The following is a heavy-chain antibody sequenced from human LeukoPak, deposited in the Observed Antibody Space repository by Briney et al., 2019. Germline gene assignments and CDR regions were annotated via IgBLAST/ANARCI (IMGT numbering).Heavy chain of an antibody. D-gene: IGHD1-1*01. Sequence: GGSLRLSCAASGFTFSSYAMSWVRRAPGKGLEWVSAISGSGGSTYYADSVKGRFTISRDNSKNTLYLQMNSLRAEDTAVYYCAKDRNWNLLFAEYFQHWGQGTLVTVSS. J-gene: IGHJ1*01. V-gene: IGHV3-23*01. CDR3: AKDRNWNLLFAEYFQH. CDR1: GFTFSSYA. CDR2: ISGSGGST.